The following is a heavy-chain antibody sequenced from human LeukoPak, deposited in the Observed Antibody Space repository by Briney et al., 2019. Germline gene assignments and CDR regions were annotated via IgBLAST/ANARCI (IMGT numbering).Heavy chain of an antibody. J-gene: IGHJ4*02. CDR3: ARAGICTSCYVVGPID. CDR2: INAGNGNT. V-gene: IGHV1-3*01. D-gene: IGHD2-2*01. Sequence: ASVKVSCKASGYTFTGYAIHWVRQAPGQRLEWMGWINAGNGNTKYSQKFQGRVTITRDTSASIAYMELSSLRSEDTAVYYCARAGICTSCYVVGPIDWGQGTLVTVSS. CDR1: GYTFTGYA.